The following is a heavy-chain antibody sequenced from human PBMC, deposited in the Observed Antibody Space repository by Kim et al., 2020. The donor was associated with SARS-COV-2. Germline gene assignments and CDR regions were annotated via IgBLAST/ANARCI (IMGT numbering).Heavy chain of an antibody. J-gene: IGHJ6*02. CDR2: INHSGST. CDR1: GGSFSGYY. D-gene: IGHD3-22*01. CDR3: ARGYDSSGYGMDV. Sequence: SETLSLTCAVYGGSFSGYYWSWIRQPPGKGLEWIGEINHSGSTNYNPSLKSRVTISVDTSKNQFSLKLSSVTAADTAVYYCARGYDSSGYGMDVWGQGTT. V-gene: IGHV4-34*01.